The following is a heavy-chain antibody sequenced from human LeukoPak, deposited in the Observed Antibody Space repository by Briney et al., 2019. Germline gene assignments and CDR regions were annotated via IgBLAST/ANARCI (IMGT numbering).Heavy chain of an antibody. V-gene: IGHV3-7*05. CDR1: GFTFSNFW. J-gene: IGHJ4*02. CDR2: IKQDGSQK. Sequence: GGSLRLSCAASGFTFSNFWMTWVRQAPGKELEWVAIIKQDGSQKYYVDSVKGRFTISRDNARNSLYLQMNSLRAEDTAVYWAVAGTTYWGQGTLVTVSS. CDR3: VAGTTY. D-gene: IGHD6-19*01.